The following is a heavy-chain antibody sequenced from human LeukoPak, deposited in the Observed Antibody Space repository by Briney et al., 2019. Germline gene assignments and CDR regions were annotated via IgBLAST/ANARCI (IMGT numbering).Heavy chain of an antibody. V-gene: IGHV3-15*01. CDR1: GFTFSNAW. Sequence: TGGSLRLSCAASGFTFSNAWMSWVRQAPGKGLEWVGRIKGKTDGGTTDYAAPVKGRFTISRDDSKNTLYLQMNSLKTEDTAVYYCTTDSTAMVLDYYYYMDVWGKGTTVTVSS. CDR3: TTDSTAMVLDYYYYMDV. D-gene: IGHD5-18*01. CDR2: IKGKTDGGTT. J-gene: IGHJ6*03.